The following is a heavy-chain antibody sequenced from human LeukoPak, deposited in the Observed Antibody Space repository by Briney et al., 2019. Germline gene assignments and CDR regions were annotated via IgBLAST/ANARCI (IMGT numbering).Heavy chain of an antibody. CDR3: ARGGPAARNWYFDL. V-gene: IGHV4-59*01. CDR2: IYNSGNT. Sequence: SETLSLTCTVSGGSLSSYSWNWIRQPPGKRLEWLGYIYNSGNTNYNPSLKSRVTISVDTSKNQFSLKLNSVTAADTAVYYCARGGPAARNWYFDLWGRGTLVTVSS. CDR1: GGSLSSYS. J-gene: IGHJ2*01. D-gene: IGHD2-2*01.